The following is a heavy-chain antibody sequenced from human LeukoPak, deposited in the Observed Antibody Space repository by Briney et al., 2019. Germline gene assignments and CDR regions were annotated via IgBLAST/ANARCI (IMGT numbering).Heavy chain of an antibody. CDR1: GFTFTNVA. Sequence: GGSLRLSCAASGFTFTNVAMNWVRQAPGKGLEWVSAISGSGGSTYYADSVKGRFTISRDNTKNTLYLQMNSLRAEDTAVYYWAKPLTTEFFFDYWGQGTLVTVSS. J-gene: IGHJ4*02. D-gene: IGHD1-1*01. CDR3: AKPLTTEFFFDY. V-gene: IGHV3-23*01. CDR2: ISGSGGST.